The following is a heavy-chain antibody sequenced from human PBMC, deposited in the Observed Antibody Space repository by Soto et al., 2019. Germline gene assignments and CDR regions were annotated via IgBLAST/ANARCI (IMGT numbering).Heavy chain of an antibody. CDR1: GFTFSSYA. CDR2: ISYDGSNK. V-gene: IGHV3-30-3*01. Sequence: QVQLVESGGGVVQPGRSLRLSCAASGFTFSSYAMHWVRQAPGKGLEWVAVISYDGSNKYYADSVRGRFTISRDNSKNTLYVQMNSLRAEDTAVSYCAREFRLANRIGVWALDIWGQGTMVTVSS. D-gene: IGHD3-16*01. CDR3: AREFRLANRIGVWALDI. J-gene: IGHJ3*02.